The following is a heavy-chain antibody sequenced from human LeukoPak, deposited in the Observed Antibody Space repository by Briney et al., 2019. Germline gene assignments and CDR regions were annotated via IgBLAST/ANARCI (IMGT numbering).Heavy chain of an antibody. D-gene: IGHD2-2*01. Sequence: GGSLRLSCAASGFTFSAFPLEWVRQAPGKGLEWVSSVNGDSSYIYYADSVKGRFTIARDNARNSLHLQMNSLRAEDAAVYYCARLRCDVTSCFGKYYFDHWGQGTLVTVSS. J-gene: IGHJ4*02. CDR3: ARLRCDVTSCFGKYYFDH. CDR2: VNGDSSYI. V-gene: IGHV3-21*01. CDR1: GFTFSAFP.